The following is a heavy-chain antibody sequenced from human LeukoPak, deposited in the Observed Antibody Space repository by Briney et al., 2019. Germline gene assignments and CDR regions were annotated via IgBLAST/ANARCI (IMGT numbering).Heavy chain of an antibody. Sequence: GGSLNLSCAAPGFTFNQHSMSWIRQAPGKGLECLSYISRNGGAVHYADSVEGRFTISRDNAKNSLNLQMNGLRTDDTAVYFCARASSLIGGFDSWGRGTLVTVSS. CDR2: ISRNGGAV. CDR1: GFTFNQHS. V-gene: IGHV3-11*01. CDR3: ARASSLIGGFDS. J-gene: IGHJ4*02. D-gene: IGHD2-8*01.